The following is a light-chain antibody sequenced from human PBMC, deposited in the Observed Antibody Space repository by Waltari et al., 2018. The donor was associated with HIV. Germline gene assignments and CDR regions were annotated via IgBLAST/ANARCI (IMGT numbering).Light chain of an antibody. CDR1: SSNIGAQYA. Sequence: QSVLTQPPSVSGAPGQRVTISCTGSSSNIGAQYAVHWYQQLPGTAPKVLIYGNSDRPSGVPDRFSGSKSGTSASLVITGLQAEDEANYYCQSYDSSLSAWVFGGGTKLTVL. V-gene: IGLV1-40*01. J-gene: IGLJ3*02. CDR3: QSYDSSLSAWV. CDR2: GNS.